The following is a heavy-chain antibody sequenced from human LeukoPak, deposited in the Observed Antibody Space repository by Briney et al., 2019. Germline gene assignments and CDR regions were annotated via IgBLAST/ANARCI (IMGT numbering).Heavy chain of an antibody. D-gene: IGHD6-13*01. CDR1: GFTFSSYG. Sequence: GGSLRLSCAASGFTFSSYGMHWVRQAPGKGLEWVAFIRYDGSNKYYADSVKGRFTISRDNAKNSLYLQMNSLRAEDTAVYYCARARGVSIAAAGLDYWGQGTLVTVSS. CDR3: ARARGVSIAAAGLDY. CDR2: IRYDGSNK. J-gene: IGHJ4*02. V-gene: IGHV3-30*02.